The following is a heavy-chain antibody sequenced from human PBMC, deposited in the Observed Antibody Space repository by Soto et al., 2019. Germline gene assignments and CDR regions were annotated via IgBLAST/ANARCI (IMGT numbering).Heavy chain of an antibody. D-gene: IGHD6-13*01. Sequence: EVQLLESGGDLIQPGGSLRLSCAASGFSFSSYPMSWVRQAPGKGLEWVAAISGAGVSTYYADSVRGRFTISRENSKNTLYLQMSSLRAEDTALYYCEKDHLTSGGTFWFDPWGQGTLVTVSS. CDR3: EKDHLTSGGTFWFDP. J-gene: IGHJ5*02. CDR1: GFSFSSYP. V-gene: IGHV3-23*01. CDR2: ISGAGVST.